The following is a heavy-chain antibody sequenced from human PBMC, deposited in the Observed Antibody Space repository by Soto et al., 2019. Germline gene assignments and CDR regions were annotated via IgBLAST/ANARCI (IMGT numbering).Heavy chain of an antibody. Sequence: ASETLSLTCILSARFISRVGYYWSWIRQHPGKGLEWIGYNYNGGRTYYRPCLESRMHMSLDATRNHYSLGLTSVTAADTVVYFCARAPVGLDTISYFEYWGQGKLVTVSS. V-gene: IGHV4-30-4*08. J-gene: IGHJ4*02. D-gene: IGHD3-3*01. CDR1: ARFISRVGYY. CDR2: NYNGGRT. CDR3: ARAPVGLDTISYFEY.